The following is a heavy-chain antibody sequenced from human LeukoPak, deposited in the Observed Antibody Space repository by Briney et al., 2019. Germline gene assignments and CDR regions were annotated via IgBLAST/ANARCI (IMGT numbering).Heavy chain of an antibody. J-gene: IGHJ4*02. V-gene: IGHV3-9*01. CDR2: ISWNSGSI. CDR3: AKDPSRWLPPSYYFDY. CDR1: GFTFDDYA. D-gene: IGHD5-12*01. Sequence: PGRSLRLSCAASGFTFDDYAMHWVRQAPGKGLAWVSGISWNSGSIGYADFVKGRFTISRDNAKNSLYLQMNSLRAEDTALYYCAKDPSRWLPPSYYFDYWGQGTLVTVSS.